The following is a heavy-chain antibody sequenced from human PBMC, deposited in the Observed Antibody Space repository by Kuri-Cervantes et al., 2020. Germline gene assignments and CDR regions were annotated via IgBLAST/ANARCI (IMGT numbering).Heavy chain of an antibody. CDR3: AKDTYVGGPGFIDY. J-gene: IGHJ4*02. CDR2: ISSSSSYI. Sequence: GGSLRLSCAASGFTFSSYAMHWVRQAPGKGLEWVSSISSSSSYIYYADSVKGRFTISRDNAKNSLYLQMNSLRAEDTALYYCAKDTYVGGPGFIDYWGQGTLVTVSS. D-gene: IGHD3-16*01. V-gene: IGHV3-21*04. CDR1: GFTFSSYA.